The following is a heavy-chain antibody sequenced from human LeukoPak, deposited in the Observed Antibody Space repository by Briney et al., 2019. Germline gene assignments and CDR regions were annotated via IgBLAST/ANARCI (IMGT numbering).Heavy chain of an antibody. Sequence: GGSLRLSCAASGFTFSSYAMHWVRQAPGKGLEWVAVIPYDGSNKYYADSVKGRFTISRDNSKNTLYLQMNSLRAEDTAVYCCARGILWLDPSAPDYWGQGTLVTVSS. CDR3: ARGILWLDPSAPDY. CDR1: GFTFSSYA. V-gene: IGHV3-30-3*01. D-gene: IGHD6-19*01. CDR2: IPYDGSNK. J-gene: IGHJ4*02.